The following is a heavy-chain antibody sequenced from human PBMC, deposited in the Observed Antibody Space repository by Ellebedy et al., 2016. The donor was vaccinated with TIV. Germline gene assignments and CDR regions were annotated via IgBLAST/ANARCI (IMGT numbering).Heavy chain of an antibody. CDR1: GGTFSSYA. V-gene: IGHV1-69*05. CDR2: IIPIFGTA. D-gene: IGHD1-26*01. CDR3: ARGDQRGEWELLEFDY. J-gene: IGHJ4*02. Sequence: SVKVSXKASGGTFSSYAISWVRQAPGQGLEWMGGIIPIFGTANYAQKLQVRVTMTTDTSTNTAYMELRSLRSDDTAVYYCARGDQRGEWELLEFDYWGQGTLITVSS.